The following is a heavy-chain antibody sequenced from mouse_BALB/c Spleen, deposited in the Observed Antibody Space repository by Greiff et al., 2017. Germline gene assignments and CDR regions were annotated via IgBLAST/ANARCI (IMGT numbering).Heavy chain of an antibody. J-gene: IGHJ3*01. V-gene: IGHV14-1*02. CDR2: IDPENGNT. CDR3: ASDGYVGWFAY. Sequence: EVQLHQSGAELVRPGALVKLSCKASGFNIKDYYMHWVKQRPEQGLEWIGWIDPENGNTIYDPKFQGKASITADTSSNTAYLQLSSLTSEDTAVYYCASDGYVGWFAYWGQGTLVTVSA. CDR1: GFNIKDYY. D-gene: IGHD1-2*01.